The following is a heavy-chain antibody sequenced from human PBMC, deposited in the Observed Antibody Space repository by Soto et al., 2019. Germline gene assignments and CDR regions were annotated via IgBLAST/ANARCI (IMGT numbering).Heavy chain of an antibody. J-gene: IGHJ4*02. V-gene: IGHV3-30-3*01. CDR3: ARDMFSITIFGVVISY. D-gene: IGHD3-3*01. Sequence: GESLKISCAASGFTFSSYAMHWVRQAPGKGLEWVAVISYDGSNKYYADSVKGRLTISRDNSKNTLYLQMNSLRAEDTAVYYCARDMFSITIFGVVISYWGQGTLVTVSS. CDR2: ISYDGSNK. CDR1: GFTFSSYA.